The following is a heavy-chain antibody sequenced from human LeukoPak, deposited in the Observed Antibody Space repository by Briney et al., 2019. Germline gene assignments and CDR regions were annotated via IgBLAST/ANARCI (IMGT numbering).Heavy chain of an antibody. CDR1: GFTFSTYW. J-gene: IGHJ4*02. V-gene: IGHV3-7*01. Sequence: GGSLRLSCAASGFTFSTYWMSWVRQAPGKGLEWVANIKEDGSEKYYGDSVKGRFTISRDNAKNSLHLEMNSLRVEDTAVYYCARDSSGYQWGQGTLVTVSS. CDR2: IKEDGSEK. CDR3: ARDSSGYQ. D-gene: IGHD3-22*01.